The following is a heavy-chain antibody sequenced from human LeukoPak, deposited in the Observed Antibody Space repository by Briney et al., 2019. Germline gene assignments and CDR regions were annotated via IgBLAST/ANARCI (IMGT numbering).Heavy chain of an antibody. Sequence: ASVKVSCKASGYTFTDHYMHWVRQAPGQGLEWMGWINPNGGDTNYAQKLQGRVTMTTDTSTSTAYMELRSLRSDDTAVYYCARDFKYSGSYFDYWGQGTLVTVSS. V-gene: IGHV1-2*02. J-gene: IGHJ4*02. CDR2: INPNGGDT. CDR1: GYTFTDHY. D-gene: IGHD1-26*01. CDR3: ARDFKYSGSYFDY.